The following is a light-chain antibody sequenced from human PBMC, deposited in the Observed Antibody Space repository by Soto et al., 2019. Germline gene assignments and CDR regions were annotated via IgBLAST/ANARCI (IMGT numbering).Light chain of an antibody. CDR3: QQRSNWPRT. J-gene: IGKJ1*01. CDR1: QTIYSN. CDR2: RAS. V-gene: IGKV3-11*01. Sequence: IVMTQSPATLSVSPGERATLSCRAGQTIYSNVAWYQQRPGQAPRLLIYRASTRATGIPARFSGSGSGTDFTLTISSLEPEDFAVYYCQQRSNWPRTFGQGTKVDIK.